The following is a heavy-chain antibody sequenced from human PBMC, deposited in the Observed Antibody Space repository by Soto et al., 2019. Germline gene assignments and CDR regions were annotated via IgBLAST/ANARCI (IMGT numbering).Heavy chain of an antibody. CDR1: GFTFSSYA. J-gene: IGHJ3*02. CDR2: ISYDGSNK. CDR3: ARDAWAYYYDSSDAFDI. V-gene: IGHV3-30-3*01. D-gene: IGHD3-22*01. Sequence: PGGSLRLSCAASGFTFSSYAMHWVRQAPGKGLEWVAVISYDGSNKYYADSVKGRFTISRDNSKNTLYLQMNSLRAEDTAVYYCARDAWAYYYDSSDAFDIWGQGTMVTVSS.